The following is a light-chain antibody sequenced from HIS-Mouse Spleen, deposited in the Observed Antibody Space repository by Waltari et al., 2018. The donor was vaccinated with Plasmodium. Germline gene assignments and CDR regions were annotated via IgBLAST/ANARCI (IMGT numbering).Light chain of an antibody. CDR2: DAS. Sequence: DIQMTQSPSSLSASVGDRVTITCQASQDISNYLNWYQQKPGKAPKLLIYDASNLETGVPSRFSGSGSGTEFTLTISSLQPEDFATYYCLQHNSYPMYTFGQGTKLEIK. CDR3: LQHNSYPMYT. V-gene: IGKV1-33*01. J-gene: IGKJ2*01. CDR1: QDISNY.